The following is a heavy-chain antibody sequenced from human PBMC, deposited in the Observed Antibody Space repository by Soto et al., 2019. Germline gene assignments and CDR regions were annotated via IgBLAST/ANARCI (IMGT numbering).Heavy chain of an antibody. CDR3: ARLYCSAASCYSVGAFDI. J-gene: IGHJ3*02. Sequence: GSLRLSCAASGFTFSSYGMHWVRQAPGKRLEWVALIWVDGSDKFDTESVKGRFTISRANSKSTLYLQMNSLRAEDTAVYYCARLYCSAASCYSVGAFDIRGQGTMVTASS. V-gene: IGHV3-33*01. CDR1: GFTFSSYG. CDR2: IWVDGSDK. D-gene: IGHD2-15*01.